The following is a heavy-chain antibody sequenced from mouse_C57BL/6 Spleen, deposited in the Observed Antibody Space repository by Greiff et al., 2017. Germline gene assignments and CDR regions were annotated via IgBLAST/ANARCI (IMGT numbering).Heavy chain of an antibody. Sequence: QVQLKQSGAELVKPGASVKLSCKASGYTFTEYTIHWVKQRSGQGLEWIGWFYPGSGSIKYNEKFKDKATLTTDKSSSTVYMELSRLTSEDSAVYFCARRPPPYDYDGAWFAYWGQGTLVTVSA. D-gene: IGHD2-4*01. V-gene: IGHV1-62-2*01. CDR2: FYPGSGSI. CDR3: ARRPPPYDYDGAWFAY. CDR1: GYTFTEYT. J-gene: IGHJ3*01.